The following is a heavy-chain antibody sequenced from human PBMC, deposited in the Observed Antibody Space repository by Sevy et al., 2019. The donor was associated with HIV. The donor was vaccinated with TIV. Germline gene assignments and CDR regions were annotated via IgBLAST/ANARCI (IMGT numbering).Heavy chain of an antibody. CDR2: IKSKTYSGTT. CDR3: ATDIGVQGELFWSCVFDA. V-gene: IGHV3-15*07. Sequence: GGSLRLSCAASGFTFTNAWMNWVRQVPGKGLEWVGRIKSKTYSGTTAYDASVKGRFTISRDDSDNTLYLQMNSLKAEDTAVYFCATDIGVQGELFWSCVFDAWGQGTTVTVSS. D-gene: IGHD2-8*02. J-gene: IGHJ4*02. CDR1: GFTFTNAW.